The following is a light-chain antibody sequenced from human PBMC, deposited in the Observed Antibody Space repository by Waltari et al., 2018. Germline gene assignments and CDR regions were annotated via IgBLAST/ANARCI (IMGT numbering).Light chain of an antibody. CDR2: VTSDGSQ. CDR1: SGLSSNV. Sequence: QLVLTQSPSASASLGASVKLTCTLSSGLSSNVIAWLQQQPEKGLRNLMKVTSDGSQSKGDAIPDRFSGCSSGAERYLTISSLQSEDEADYYCQTGGHGTWVFGGGTKLTVL. CDR3: QTGGHGTWV. J-gene: IGLJ3*02. V-gene: IGLV4-69*01.